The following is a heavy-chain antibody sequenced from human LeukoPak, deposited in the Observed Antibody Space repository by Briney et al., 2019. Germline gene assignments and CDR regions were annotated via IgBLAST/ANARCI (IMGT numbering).Heavy chain of an antibody. CDR3: ARDHLTYYYDSSGRAEGAFDI. D-gene: IGHD3-22*01. J-gene: IGHJ3*02. Sequence: SQTLSLTCTVSGGSISSYYWSWIRQPPGKGLEWIGYIYYSGSTNYNPSLKSRVTISVDTSKNQFSLKLSSVTAADTAVYYCARDHLTYYYDSSGRAEGAFDIWGQGTMVTVSS. V-gene: IGHV4-59*01. CDR1: GGSISSYY. CDR2: IYYSGST.